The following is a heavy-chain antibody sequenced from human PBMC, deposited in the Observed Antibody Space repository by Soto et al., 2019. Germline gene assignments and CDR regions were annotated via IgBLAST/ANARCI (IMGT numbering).Heavy chain of an antibody. J-gene: IGHJ4*02. CDR2: ISGSGGST. CDR3: ASDRVTIFGVVIIPSDY. V-gene: IGHV3-23*01. CDR1: GFTFSSYA. Sequence: HPGGSLRLSCAASGFTFSSYAMSWVRQAPGKGLEWVSAISGSGGSTYYADSVKGRFTISRDNSKNTLYLQMNSLRAEDTAVYYCASDRVTIFGVVIIPSDYWGQGTLVTVSS. D-gene: IGHD3-3*01.